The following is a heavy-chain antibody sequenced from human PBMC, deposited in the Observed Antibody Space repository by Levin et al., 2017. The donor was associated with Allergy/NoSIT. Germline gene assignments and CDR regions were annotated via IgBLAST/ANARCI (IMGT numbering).Heavy chain of an antibody. Sequence: ASVKVSCAASGFIFDDYTMYWVRQAPGKGLEWVSLISWDGGSTYYADSVKGRFTISRDSSKNSLYLQMNSLRTEDTALYYCAKSGSSGYDYRAFGWFDPWGQGTLVTVSS. CDR2: ISWDGGST. D-gene: IGHD5-12*01. V-gene: IGHV3-43*01. J-gene: IGHJ5*02. CDR3: AKSGSSGYDYRAFGWFDP. CDR1: GFIFDDYT.